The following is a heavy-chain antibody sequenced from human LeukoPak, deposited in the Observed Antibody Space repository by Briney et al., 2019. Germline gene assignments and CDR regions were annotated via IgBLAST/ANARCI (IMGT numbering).Heavy chain of an antibody. D-gene: IGHD1-1*01. CDR1: GFSFSGYS. Sequence: GGSLRLSCAVSGFSFSGYSMNWVRQAPGKGLEWASSISSGSGYIYYADSVKGRFTISRDNAKNSLYLQMNSLRAEDTAVYYCARGIWQLLNNWFDPWGQGTLVTVSS. J-gene: IGHJ5*02. V-gene: IGHV3-21*06. CDR2: ISSGSGYI. CDR3: ARGIWQLLNNWFDP.